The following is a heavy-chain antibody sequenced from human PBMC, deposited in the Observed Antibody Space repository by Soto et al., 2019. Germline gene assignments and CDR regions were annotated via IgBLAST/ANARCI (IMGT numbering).Heavy chain of an antibody. CDR1: GITISNYF. J-gene: IGHJ6*02. V-gene: IGHV3-30-3*01. Sequence: QVQLVESVGGVVQPGRSLRVSCAASGITISNYFMYWVRQAPGKGLEWVAAISYDGSNKHYSDSVQGRFTISRDNSKNTLFLQMNSLRDEDTAVYYCVACDQYYAMGVWGQGTTVAVSS. D-gene: IGHD2-2*01. CDR3: VACDQYYAMGV. CDR2: ISYDGSNK.